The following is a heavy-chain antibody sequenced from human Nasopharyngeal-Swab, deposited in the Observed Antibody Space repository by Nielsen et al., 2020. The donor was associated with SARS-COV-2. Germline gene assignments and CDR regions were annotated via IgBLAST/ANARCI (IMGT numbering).Heavy chain of an antibody. J-gene: IGHJ2*01. CDR3: ARGYHDKSVYYYDWYFDL. Sequence: WIRQPPGKGLEWIGNIHHSGSTNYNPSLKSRVTISVDTSKNQFSLKLTSVTAADTAICYCARGYHDKSVYYYDWYFDLWGRGTLVTVSS. D-gene: IGHD3-22*01. CDR2: IHHSGST. V-gene: IGHV4-59*01.